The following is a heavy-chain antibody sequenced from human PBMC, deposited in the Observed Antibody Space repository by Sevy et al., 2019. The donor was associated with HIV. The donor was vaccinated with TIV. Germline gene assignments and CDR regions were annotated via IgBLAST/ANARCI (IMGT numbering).Heavy chain of an antibody. CDR3: ARGQTAYYDFWSGYLTPSYFDY. D-gene: IGHD3-3*01. Sequence: SETLSLTCTVSGGSISSYYWSWIRHPPGKGLEWIGYIYYSGSTNYNPSLKSRVTISVDTSKNQFSLKLSSVTAADTAVYYCARGQTAYYDFWSGYLTPSYFDYWGQGTLVTVSS. CDR2: IYYSGST. CDR1: GGSISSYY. J-gene: IGHJ4*02. V-gene: IGHV4-59*01.